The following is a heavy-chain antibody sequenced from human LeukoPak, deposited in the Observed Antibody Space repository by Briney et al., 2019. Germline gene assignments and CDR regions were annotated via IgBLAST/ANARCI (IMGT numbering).Heavy chain of an antibody. J-gene: IGHJ4*02. CDR1: GGSISSSSYY. CDR2: IYYSGST. V-gene: IGHV4-39*01. D-gene: IGHD6-13*01. CDR3: ARQASAAHDY. Sequence: SETLSLTCTFSGGSISSSSYYWGWIRQPPGKGLEWIGSIYYSGSTYYNPSLKSRVTISVDTSKNQFSLKLSSVTAADTAVYYCARQASAAHDYWGQGTLVTVSS.